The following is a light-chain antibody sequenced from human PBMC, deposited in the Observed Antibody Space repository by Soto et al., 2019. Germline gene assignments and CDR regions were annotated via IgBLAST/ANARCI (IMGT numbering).Light chain of an antibody. CDR1: QSVSTR. Sequence: EIAMTQSPVTLSVSPGERATLSCRASQSVSTRLAWYQQKPGQAPRLLIYGASTRATGIPARFSGSGSGTEFTLTISSLQSEDFAVYYCQQYNNWPPWTFGQGTKVDIK. V-gene: IGKV3-15*01. CDR3: QQYNNWPPWT. J-gene: IGKJ1*01. CDR2: GAS.